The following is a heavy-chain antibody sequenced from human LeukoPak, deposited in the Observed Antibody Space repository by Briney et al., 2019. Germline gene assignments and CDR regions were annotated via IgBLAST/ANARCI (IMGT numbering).Heavy chain of an antibody. V-gene: IGHV1-46*01. CDR1: GYTFTSYY. Sequence: ASVKVSCKASGYTFTSYYMHWVRQAPGQGPEWMGIINPRGGSTSYAQKFQGRVTMTRDTSTSTVYMELSSLRSEDTAVYYCARVTVYDDYGYYYYGMDVRGQGTTVTVSS. CDR2: INPRGGST. J-gene: IGHJ6*02. D-gene: IGHD4-17*01. CDR3: ARVTVYDDYGYYYYGMDV.